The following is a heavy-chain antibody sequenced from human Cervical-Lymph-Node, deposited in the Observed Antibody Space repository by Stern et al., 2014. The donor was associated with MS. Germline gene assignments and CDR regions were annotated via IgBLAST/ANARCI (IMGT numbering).Heavy chain of an antibody. V-gene: IGHV1-69*06. CDR2: IIPFVGTA. J-gene: IGHJ5*02. CDR1: GG. D-gene: IGHD3-10*01. Sequence: VQLGESGADVKKPGSSVRVSCKTSGGISWLRQAPGQGLEWMGGIIPFVGTANYAQTFQGRLTITADTSQNTTYMELSSLRSDDTAVYSCARGAGDNWFDPWGQGTLVSVSS. CDR3: ARGAGDNWFDP.